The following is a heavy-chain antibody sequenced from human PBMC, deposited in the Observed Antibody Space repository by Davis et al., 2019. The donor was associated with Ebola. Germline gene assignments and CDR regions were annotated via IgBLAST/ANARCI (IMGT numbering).Heavy chain of an antibody. Sequence: GGSLRLSCSASGFIFSTYVMNWVRQAPGKGLEWVSTYGTSADTYYADSVKGRFTISRDNSKNTLYLQMNGLRVDDTAIYYCAKDTSNIWFDIWGQGTMVTVSS. CDR1: GFIFSTYV. CDR2: GTSADT. D-gene: IGHD1-26*01. J-gene: IGHJ3*02. V-gene: IGHV3-23*01. CDR3: AKDTSNIWFDI.